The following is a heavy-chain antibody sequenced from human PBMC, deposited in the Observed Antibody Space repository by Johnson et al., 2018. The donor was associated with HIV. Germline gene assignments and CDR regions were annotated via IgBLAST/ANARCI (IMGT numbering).Heavy chain of an antibody. V-gene: IGHV3-33*01. CDR3: ARVSSGGAFDI. J-gene: IGHJ3*02. CDR2: IWYDGSNK. Sequence: QMLLVESGGGVVQPGRSLRLSCAASGFTFSSYGMHWVRQAPGKGLEWVAVIWYDGSNKYYADSVKGRFTISRDNSKNTLYLQMNSLRAGDTDVYYCARVSSGGAFDIWGQGTMVTVSS. CDR1: GFTFSSYG. D-gene: IGHD3-22*01.